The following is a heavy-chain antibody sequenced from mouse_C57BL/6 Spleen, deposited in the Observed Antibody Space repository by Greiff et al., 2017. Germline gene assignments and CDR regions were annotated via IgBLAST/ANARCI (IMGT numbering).Heavy chain of an antibody. CDR1: GYTFTSYD. CDR2: IYPRDGST. CDR3: ARGIYYDYDDYFDY. Sequence: QVQLQQSGPELVKPGASVKLSCKASGYTFTSYDINWVKQRPGQGLEWIGWIYPRDGSTKYNEKFKSKATLTVDTSSSTAYMELHSLTSEDSAVYFCARGIYYDYDDYFDYWGQGTTLTVSS. V-gene: IGHV1-85*01. J-gene: IGHJ2*01. D-gene: IGHD2-4*01.